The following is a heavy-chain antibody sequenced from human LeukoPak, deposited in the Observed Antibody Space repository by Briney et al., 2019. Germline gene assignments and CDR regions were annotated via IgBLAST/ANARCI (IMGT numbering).Heavy chain of an antibody. J-gene: IGHJ6*02. CDR2: IGTSGIDM. CDR3: AREASQVKYMDL. Sequence: PGGSLRLSCTGPGFTFSNYNMNWVRQAPGKGLERVSSIGTSGIDMYYVDSVKGRFAISRDNAKNSLYLQMNSLRDEDTALYYCAREASQVKYMDLWGQGATGTASS. D-gene: IGHD4-23*01. V-gene: IGHV3-21*01. CDR1: GFTFSNYN.